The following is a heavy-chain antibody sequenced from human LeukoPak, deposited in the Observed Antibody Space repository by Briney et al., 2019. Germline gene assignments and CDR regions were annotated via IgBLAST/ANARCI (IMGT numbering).Heavy chain of an antibody. CDR2: ISGSGGST. D-gene: IGHD3-22*01. J-gene: IGHJ4*02. V-gene: IGHV3-23*01. CDR1: GFTFSSYA. CDR3: ARGGLHYYDSSGFDY. Sequence: GGSLRLSCAASGFTFSSYAMSWVRQAPGKGLEWVSAISGSGGSTYYADSVKGRFTISRDNSKNTVYLQMNSLRTEDTAVYFCARGGLHYYDSSGFDYWGQGTLVTVSS.